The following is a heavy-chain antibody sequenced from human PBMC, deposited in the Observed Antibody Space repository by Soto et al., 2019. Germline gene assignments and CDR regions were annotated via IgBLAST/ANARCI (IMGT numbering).Heavy chain of an antibody. CDR2: INPSGGST. V-gene: IGHV1-46*01. J-gene: IGHJ4*02. CDR1: GYTFTSYY. D-gene: IGHD2-15*01. CDR3: AREYCSGCSCYSGES. Sequence: QVQLVQSGAEVKKPGASVKVSCKASGYTFTSYYMHWVRQAPGQGLEWMGIINPSGGSTSYAQKFQGRVTMTRDTSTSTVYMELSSLRSEDTAVYYCAREYCSGCSCYSGESWGQGTLVTVSS.